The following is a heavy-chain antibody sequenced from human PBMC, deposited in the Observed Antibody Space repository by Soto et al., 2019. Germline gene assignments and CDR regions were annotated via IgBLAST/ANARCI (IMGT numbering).Heavy chain of an antibody. V-gene: IGHV1-8*01. CDR1: GYTFTDYD. Sequence: QEQLVQSGAEVKKPGASVKVSCKTSGYTFTDYDINWVRQATGQGLEWIGWMNPNSGETGYAQKFHGRVTMTRSASLSTAYLELSSQRSEDTAVYYCARVAVAARPRWYNWFDPWGQGTLVTVSS. CDR3: ARVAVAARPRWYNWFDP. J-gene: IGHJ5*02. CDR2: MNPNSGET. D-gene: IGHD2-15*01.